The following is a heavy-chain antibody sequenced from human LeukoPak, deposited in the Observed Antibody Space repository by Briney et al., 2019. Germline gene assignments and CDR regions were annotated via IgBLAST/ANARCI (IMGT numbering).Heavy chain of an antibody. J-gene: IGHJ4*02. CDR3: ARARSSVTTVTTPGY. CDR2: INPSGGST. D-gene: IGHD4-17*01. V-gene: IGHV1-46*01. Sequence: ASVKVSCKASGYTFTSYYMHWVRQAPGQGLEWMGIINPSGGSTSYAQKFQGRVTMTRDTSTSTVYMELSGLRSEDTAVYYCARARSSVTTVTTPGYWGQGTLVTVSS. CDR1: GYTFTSYY.